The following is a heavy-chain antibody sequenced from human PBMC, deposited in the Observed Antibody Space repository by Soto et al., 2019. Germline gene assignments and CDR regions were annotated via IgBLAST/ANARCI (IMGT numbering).Heavy chain of an antibody. D-gene: IGHD3-22*01. Sequence: QVPLVQSGAEVKKPGASVKVSCKASGYTFTSYAMHWVRQAPGQRLEWMGWINAGNGNTKYSQKFQGRVTITRDTSASTAYMELSSLRSEDTAVYYCARSRDYYDSSGYHPYYFDYWGQGTLVTVSS. CDR3: ARSRDYYDSSGYHPYYFDY. J-gene: IGHJ4*02. V-gene: IGHV1-3*01. CDR2: INAGNGNT. CDR1: GYTFTSYA.